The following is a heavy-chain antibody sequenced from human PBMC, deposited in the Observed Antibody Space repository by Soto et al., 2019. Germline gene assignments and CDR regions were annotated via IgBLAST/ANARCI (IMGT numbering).Heavy chain of an antibody. CDR2: IWYDGSNK. CDR3: AREAVGAEAAFDY. Sequence: QVQLVESGGGVVQPGRSLRLSCAASGFTFSSYGMHWVRQAPGKGLEWVAVIWYDGSNKYYADSVKGRFTISRDNSKNTLYLQMNSLRAEDTAVYYCAREAVGAEAAFDYWGQGNLVTVSS. D-gene: IGHD1-26*01. V-gene: IGHV3-33*01. CDR1: GFTFSSYG. J-gene: IGHJ4*02.